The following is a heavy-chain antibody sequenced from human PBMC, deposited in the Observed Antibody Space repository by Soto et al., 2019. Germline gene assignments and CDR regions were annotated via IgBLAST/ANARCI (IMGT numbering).Heavy chain of an antibody. J-gene: IGHJ6*03. D-gene: IGHD2-2*02. CDR3: ARHPPYCSSTSCYIYMDV. Sequence: SETLSLTCAVYGGSFTGYYWTWIRQPPGKGLEWIGEINPSGITNYSPSLESRVTISVDTSKNQFSLKLSSVTAADTAAYYCARHPPYCSSTSCYIYMDVWGKGTTVTVSS. CDR1: GGSFTGYY. CDR2: INPSGIT. V-gene: IGHV4-34*01.